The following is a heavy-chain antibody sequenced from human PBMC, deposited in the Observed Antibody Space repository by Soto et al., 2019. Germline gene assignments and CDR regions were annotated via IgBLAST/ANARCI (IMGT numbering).Heavy chain of an antibody. CDR2: IYYSGST. CDR1: GGSISSYY. Sequence: PSETLSLTCTVSGGSISSYYWSWLRQPPGKGLECIGYIYYSGSTNYNPSLKSRVTISVDTSKNQFSLKLSSVTAADTAIYYCARDSLRGYDSSGFYPWGQGTMVTVSP. J-gene: IGHJ5*02. CDR3: ARDSLRGYDSSGFYP. D-gene: IGHD3-22*01. V-gene: IGHV4-59*01.